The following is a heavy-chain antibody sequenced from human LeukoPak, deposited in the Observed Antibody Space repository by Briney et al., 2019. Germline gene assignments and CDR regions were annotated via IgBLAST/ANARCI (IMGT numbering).Heavy chain of an antibody. Sequence: SVKVSCKASGGTFSSYAISWVRQAPGQGLKWMGGIIPIFGTANYAQKFQGRVTITADESTSTAYMELSSLRSEDTAVYYCARGSQAGYSYGYFAFDIWGQGTMVTVSS. D-gene: IGHD5-18*01. CDR2: IIPIFGTA. V-gene: IGHV1-69*13. CDR3: ARGSQAGYSYGYFAFDI. CDR1: GGTFSSYA. J-gene: IGHJ3*02.